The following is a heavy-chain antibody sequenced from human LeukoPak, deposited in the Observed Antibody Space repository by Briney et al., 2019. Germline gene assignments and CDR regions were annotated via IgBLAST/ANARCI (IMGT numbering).Heavy chain of an antibody. D-gene: IGHD1-1*01. CDR2: ISSSSDYI. CDR1: GFTFSTYS. J-gene: IGHJ6*02. Sequence: PGGSLRLSCAASGFTFSTYSMNWVRQAPGKGLEWVSSISSSSDYIYSAVSVKGRFTISRDNAKSSLYLQMNSLRAEDTAVYYCARYTGTTGTTYHYYGVDAWGQGTTVTVSS. CDR3: ARYTGTTGTTYHYYGVDA. V-gene: IGHV3-21*06.